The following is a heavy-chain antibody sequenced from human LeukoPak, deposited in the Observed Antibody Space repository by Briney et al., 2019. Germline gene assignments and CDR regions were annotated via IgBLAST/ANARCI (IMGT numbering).Heavy chain of an antibody. CDR1: GFSFRSYG. Sequence: GGSLRLSCAASGFSFRSYGMHWARQAPGKGLEWVAVIWYDGSNKYYADSVKGRFTISRDSSKNTMYLQMNSLRAEDTAVYYCARDRLGYDILTGYSDYYAMDVWGQGTTVTVSS. CDR2: IWYDGSNK. D-gene: IGHD3-9*01. J-gene: IGHJ6*02. V-gene: IGHV3-33*01. CDR3: ARDRLGYDILTGYSDYYAMDV.